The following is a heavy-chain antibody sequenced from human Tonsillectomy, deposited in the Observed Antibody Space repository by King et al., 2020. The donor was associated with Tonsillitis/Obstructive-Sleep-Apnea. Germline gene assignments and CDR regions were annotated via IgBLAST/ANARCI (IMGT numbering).Heavy chain of an antibody. CDR1: GGSISSSSYY. D-gene: IGHD3-22*01. V-gene: IGHV4-39*01. J-gene: IGHJ4*02. Sequence: QLQESGPGLVKPSETLSLTCTVSGGSISSSSYYWGWIRQPPGKGLEWIGSIYYSGSTYYNPSLKSRVTISVDTSKNQFSLKLSSVTAADTAVYYCARRKVGYYYDSSGYYYRRPTTDYWGQGTLVTVSS. CDR2: IYYSGST. CDR3: ARRKVGYYYDSSGYYYRRPTTDY.